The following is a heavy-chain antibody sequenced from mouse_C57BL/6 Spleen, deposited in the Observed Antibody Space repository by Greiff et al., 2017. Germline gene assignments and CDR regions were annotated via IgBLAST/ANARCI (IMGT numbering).Heavy chain of an antibody. CDR2: IWTGGGT. J-gene: IGHJ4*01. Sequence: VMLVESGPGLVAPSQSLSITCTVSGFSLTSYAISWVRQPPGKGLEWLGVIWTGGGTNYNSALKSRLSISKDNSKSQVFLKMNSLQTDDTARYYCARNLGYSNYDAMDYWGQGTSVTVSS. V-gene: IGHV2-9-1*01. D-gene: IGHD2-5*01. CDR1: GFSLTSYA. CDR3: ARNLGYSNYDAMDY.